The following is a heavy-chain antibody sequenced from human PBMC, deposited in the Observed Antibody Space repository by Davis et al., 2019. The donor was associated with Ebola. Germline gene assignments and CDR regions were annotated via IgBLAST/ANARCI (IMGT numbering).Heavy chain of an antibody. CDR2: ISSDGSNK. CDR1: GFTFSSYA. J-gene: IGHJ6*01. CDR3: AKDRNWNYARWDGMDV. D-gene: IGHD1-7*01. Sequence: GGSLRPSFAPSGFTFSSYAMHWVRQAPGKVLDWVAVISSDGSNKYYADSVKGRFTISRDNSKNTLYLQMNSLRAEDTAVYYCAKDRNWNYARWDGMDVWGQGTTVTVSS. V-gene: IGHV3-30-3*01.